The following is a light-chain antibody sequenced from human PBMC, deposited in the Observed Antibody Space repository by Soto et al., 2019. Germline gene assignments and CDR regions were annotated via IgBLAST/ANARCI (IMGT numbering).Light chain of an antibody. CDR1: SSDVGAYNY. CDR2: EGT. CDR3: TAYVGNDIWV. V-gene: IGLV2-8*01. J-gene: IGLJ3*02. Sequence: QSALTQPPSASGSPGQSVTISCTGTSSDVGAYNYVSWYQQYPGKAPKLMIYEGTKRPSGVPDRFSGSKSGNTASLTVSGLQAEDEAEYYCTAYVGNDIWVFGGGTKLTVL.